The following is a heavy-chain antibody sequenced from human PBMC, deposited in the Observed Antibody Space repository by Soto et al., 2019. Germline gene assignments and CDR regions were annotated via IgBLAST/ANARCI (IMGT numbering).Heavy chain of an antibody. V-gene: IGHV3-30*18. CDR1: GFTFSSYG. CDR2: ISYDGSNK. Sequence: GGSLRLSCAASGFTFSSYGMHWVRQAPGKGLEWVAVISYDGSNKYYADSVKGRFTISRDNSKNTLYLQMNSLRAEDTAVYYCAKVGRSGSPRREYFQHWGQGTLVTVSS. D-gene: IGHD1-26*01. CDR3: AKVGRSGSPRREYFQH. J-gene: IGHJ1*01.